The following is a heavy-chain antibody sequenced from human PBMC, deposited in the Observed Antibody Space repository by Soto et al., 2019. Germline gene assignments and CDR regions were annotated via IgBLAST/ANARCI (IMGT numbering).Heavy chain of an antibody. CDR1: GYTFTGYY. CDR2: INPNSGGT. Sequence: GASVKVSCKASGYTFTGYYMHWVRQAPGQGLEWMGWINPNSGGTNYAQKFQGWVTMTRDTSISTAYMELSRLRSDDTAVYYCARGPVAATTSRNYYYYMDVWGKGTTVTVSS. CDR3: ARGPVAATTSRNYYYYMDV. D-gene: IGHD2-15*01. V-gene: IGHV1-2*04. J-gene: IGHJ6*03.